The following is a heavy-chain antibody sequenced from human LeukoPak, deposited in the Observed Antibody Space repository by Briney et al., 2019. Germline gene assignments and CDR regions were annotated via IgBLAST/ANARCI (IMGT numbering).Heavy chain of an antibody. D-gene: IGHD7-27*01. CDR3: ARERTRWGGESIFDY. CDR1: GFTFSSYG. CDR2: IWYDGSNK. J-gene: IGHJ4*02. V-gene: IGHV3-33*01. Sequence: GGSLRLSCAASGFTFSSYGMHWVRQAPGKGLEWVAVIWYDGSNKYYADSVKGRFTISRDNSKNTLYLQMNSRRAEGTAVYYCARERTRWGGESIFDYWGQGTLVTVSS.